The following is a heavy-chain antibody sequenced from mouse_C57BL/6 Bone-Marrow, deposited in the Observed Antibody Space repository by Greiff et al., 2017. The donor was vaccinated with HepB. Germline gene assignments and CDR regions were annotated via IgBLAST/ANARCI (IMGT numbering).Heavy chain of an antibody. D-gene: IGHD1-1*01. CDR2: IRNKANGYTT. V-gene: IGHV7-3*01. CDR1: GFPFTDYY. J-gene: IGHJ2*01. CDR3: ARWGKDYGSSGFDY. Sequence: EVHLVGSGGGLVQPGGSLGLSCAASGFPFTDYYMSWVRQPPGKALEWWGFIRNKANGYTTEYSASVKGRFTISRDNSQSILYLQMNALRAEDSATYYCARWGKDYGSSGFDYWGQGTTLTVSS.